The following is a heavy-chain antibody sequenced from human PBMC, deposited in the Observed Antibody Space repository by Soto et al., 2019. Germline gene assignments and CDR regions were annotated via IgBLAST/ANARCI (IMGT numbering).Heavy chain of an antibody. V-gene: IGHV1-18*04. CDR2: ISAYNGNT. D-gene: IGHD3-3*01. J-gene: IGHJ6*02. CDR1: GYTFTSYG. Sequence: GASVKVSCKASGYTFTSYGISWVRQAPGQGLEWMGWISAYNGNTNYAQKLQGRVTMTTDTSTSTAYMELRSLRSDDTAVYYCAREFRFWSGYPVYGMDIWGQGTTVTVSS. CDR3: AREFRFWSGYPVYGMDI.